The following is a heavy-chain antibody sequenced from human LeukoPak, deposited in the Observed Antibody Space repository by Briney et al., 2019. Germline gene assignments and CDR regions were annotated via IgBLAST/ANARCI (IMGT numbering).Heavy chain of an antibody. D-gene: IGHD2-15*01. V-gene: IGHV3-7*03. J-gene: IGHJ3*02. Sequence: QPGGSLRLSCAASGFTFSNYWMNWVRQAPGQGLEWVANIKQDGSEKYYVDSVKGRFTISRDNAKNSLHLQLNSLRAEDTAVYYCARDRGYCSGETCYDAVDIWGQGTMVTVSS. CDR3: ARDRGYCSGETCYDAVDI. CDR1: GFTFSNYW. CDR2: IKQDGSEK.